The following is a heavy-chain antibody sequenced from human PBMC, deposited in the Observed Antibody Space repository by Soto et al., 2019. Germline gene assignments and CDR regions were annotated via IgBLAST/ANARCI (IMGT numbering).Heavy chain of an antibody. Sequence: GGSLRLSCAASGFTFSSYGMHWVRHAPGKGLEWVAVISYDGSNKYYADSVKGRFTISRDNSKNTLYLQMNSLRAEDTAVYYCAKGPRGSYSAEYFQHWGQGTLVTSPQ. CDR2: ISYDGSNK. V-gene: IGHV3-30*18. CDR3: AKGPRGSYSAEYFQH. CDR1: GFTFSSYG. J-gene: IGHJ1*01. D-gene: IGHD1-26*01.